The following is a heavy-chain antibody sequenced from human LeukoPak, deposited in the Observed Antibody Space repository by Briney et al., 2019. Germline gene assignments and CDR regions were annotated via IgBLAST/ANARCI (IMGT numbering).Heavy chain of an antibody. CDR1: GGSINSGGYY. Sequence: SETLSLTCTVSGGSINSGGYYWSWIRQRPGKGLEYFGYIYSSGSTYYNPSLKSRVTISMDTSKNQFSLTLTSVTAADTAVYYCARDSSGYYYVPFDYWGQGTLVTVSS. CDR3: ARDSSGYYYVPFDY. V-gene: IGHV4-31*03. D-gene: IGHD3-22*01. J-gene: IGHJ4*02. CDR2: IYSSGST.